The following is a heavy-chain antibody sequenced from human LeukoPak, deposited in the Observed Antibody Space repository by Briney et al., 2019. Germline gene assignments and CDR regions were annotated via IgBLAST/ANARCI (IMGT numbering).Heavy chain of an antibody. CDR3: ARDMTFCSGGSCYSLGFDI. J-gene: IGHJ3*02. CDR2: ISSSRGTI. V-gene: IGHV3-48*02. D-gene: IGHD2-15*01. Sequence: GGSRRLSGEASGFTFIAYNMNWVRQTPGKGLEWFSYISSSRGTIYYADSVKGRFTISRDNAKNSLYLQMNSLRDEDTAVYYCARDMTFCSGGSCYSLGFDIWGQGTMVTVSS. CDR1: GFTFIAYN.